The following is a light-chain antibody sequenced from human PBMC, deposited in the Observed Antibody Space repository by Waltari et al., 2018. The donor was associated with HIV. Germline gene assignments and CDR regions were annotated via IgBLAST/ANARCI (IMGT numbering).Light chain of an antibody. Sequence: SYVLTQPPSVSVAPGKTARITRGGNNIGSKSVNWYQQKPGQAPVPVIYDDSDRPSGIPERFSDSNSGSTATLTISRVEAGDEADYYCQLWDSSSDHPVFGGGTKLTVL. CDR1: NIGSKS. V-gene: IGLV3-21*04. J-gene: IGLJ3*02. CDR3: QLWDSSSDHPV. CDR2: DDS.